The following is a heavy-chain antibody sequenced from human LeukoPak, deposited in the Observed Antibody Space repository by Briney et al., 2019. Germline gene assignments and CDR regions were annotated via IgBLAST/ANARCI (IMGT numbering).Heavy chain of an antibody. CDR3: AGRSAGNLEY. CDR2: INSDGSGT. Sequence: GGSLRLSCAASGFTFSNYWMHWVRQAPGKGLVWVSRINSDGSGTGYADSVKGRFTISRDNAKNTLYLQMNSPRAEDTAVYYCAGRSAGNLEYWGQGTLVSVSS. D-gene: IGHD2-15*01. V-gene: IGHV3-74*01. J-gene: IGHJ4*02. CDR1: GFTFSNYW.